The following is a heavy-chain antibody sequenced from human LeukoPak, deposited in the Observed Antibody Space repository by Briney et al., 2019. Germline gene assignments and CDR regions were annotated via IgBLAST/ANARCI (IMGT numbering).Heavy chain of an antibody. CDR1: GGSISSYY. Sequence: PSETLSLTCTVSGGSISSYYWSWIRQPPGKGLEWIGYIYYSGSTNYNPSLKSRVTISVDTSKNQFSLKLSSVTAADTAVYYCARSDRLAYDILTGYALDIWGQGTMVTVSS. CDR2: IYYSGST. V-gene: IGHV4-59*01. J-gene: IGHJ3*02. CDR3: ARSDRLAYDILTGYALDI. D-gene: IGHD3-9*01.